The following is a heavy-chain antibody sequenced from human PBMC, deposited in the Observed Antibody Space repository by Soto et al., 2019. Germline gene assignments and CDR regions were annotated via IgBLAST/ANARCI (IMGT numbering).Heavy chain of an antibody. CDR1: GFTFSSYG. Sequence: QVQLVESGGGVVQPGRSLRLSCAASGFTFSSYGMHWVRQAPGKGLEWVAVIWYDGSNKYYADSVKGRFTISRDNSKNTVYLQRNSLRAEDTAVYYCARDAVGVVGATLWEDAFDIWGQGTMVTVSS. J-gene: IGHJ3*02. CDR2: IWYDGSNK. D-gene: IGHD1-26*01. V-gene: IGHV3-33*01. CDR3: ARDAVGVVGATLWEDAFDI.